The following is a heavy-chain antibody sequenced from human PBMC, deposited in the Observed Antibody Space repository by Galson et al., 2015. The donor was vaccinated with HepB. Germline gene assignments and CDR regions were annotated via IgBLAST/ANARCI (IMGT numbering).Heavy chain of an antibody. CDR2: IFSNDEK. D-gene: IGHD4-23*01. J-gene: IGHJ4*02. CDR3: AYGGRRRVGYDY. V-gene: IGHV2-26*01. Sequence: PALVKPTQTLTLTCNVSGFSLTNARMGVSWIRQPPGKALEWLAHIFSNDEKSYSTSLKSRLTISKDTSKSQVVLTMTNLDPVDTATYYCAYGGRRRVGYDYWGQGILVTVSS. CDR1: GFSLTNARMG.